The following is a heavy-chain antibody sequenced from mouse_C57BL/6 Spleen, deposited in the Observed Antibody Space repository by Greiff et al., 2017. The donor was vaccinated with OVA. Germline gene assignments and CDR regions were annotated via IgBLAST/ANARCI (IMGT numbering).Heavy chain of an antibody. J-gene: IGHJ1*03. D-gene: IGHD1-1*01. Sequence: VQLQQSGPELVKPGASVKIPCKASGYTFTDYNMDWVKQSHGKSLEWIGDINPNNGGTIYNQKFKGKATLTVDKSSSTAYMELRSLTSEDTAVYYCARDYGSSTGYFDVWGTGTTVTVSS. CDR3: ARDYGSSTGYFDV. V-gene: IGHV1-18*01. CDR2: INPNNGGT. CDR1: GYTFTDYN.